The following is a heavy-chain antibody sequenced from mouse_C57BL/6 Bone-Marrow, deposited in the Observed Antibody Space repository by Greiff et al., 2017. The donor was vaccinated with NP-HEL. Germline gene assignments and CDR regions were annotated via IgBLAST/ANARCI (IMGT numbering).Heavy chain of an antibody. Sequence: EVQLQQSGAELVRPGASVKLSWTASGFNIKDDYMHWVKQRPEQGLEWIGWIDPENGDTEYASKFQGKATITADTSSNTAYLQLSSLTSEDTAVYYCTTGGNSPWFAYWGQGTLVTVSA. V-gene: IGHV14-4*01. CDR3: TTGGNSPWFAY. CDR1: GFNIKDDY. D-gene: IGHD2-1*01. J-gene: IGHJ3*01. CDR2: IDPENGDT.